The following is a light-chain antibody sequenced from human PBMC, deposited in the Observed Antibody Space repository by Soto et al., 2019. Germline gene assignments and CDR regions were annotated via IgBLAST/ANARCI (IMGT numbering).Light chain of an antibody. CDR3: QQYHNWWT. Sequence: EIVLTQSPDTLSLSPGGRATLSCRASQSVSSSYLAWYQQKPGQAPRLLIYCASTRVTGIPARFSGSGSGTEFTLTISSLQSEDFAVYYCQQYHNWWTFGQGTKVDIK. V-gene: IGKV3-15*01. CDR2: CAS. CDR1: QSVSSSY. J-gene: IGKJ1*01.